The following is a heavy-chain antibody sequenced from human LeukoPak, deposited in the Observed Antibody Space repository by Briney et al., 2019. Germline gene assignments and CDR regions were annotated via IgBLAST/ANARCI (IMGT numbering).Heavy chain of an antibody. CDR1: GFTFSSYW. J-gene: IGHJ4*02. CDR3: ARDLEHPYFDY. V-gene: IGHV3-7*01. D-gene: IGHD1-1*01. Sequence: GGSLRLSCAASGFTFSSYWMSWVRQAPGKGLEWVANIKQDGSEKYYVDSVKGRFTISRDNAKNSLYLQMNSLGAEDTAVYYCARDLEHPYFDYWGQGTLVTVSS. CDR2: IKQDGSEK.